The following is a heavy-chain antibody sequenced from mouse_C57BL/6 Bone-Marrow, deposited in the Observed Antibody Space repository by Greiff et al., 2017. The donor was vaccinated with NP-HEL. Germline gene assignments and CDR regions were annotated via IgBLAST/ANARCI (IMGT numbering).Heavy chain of an antibody. V-gene: IGHV1-15*01. Sequence: QVQLQQSGAELVRPGASVTLSCKASGYTFTDYEMHWVKQTPVHGLEWIGAIDPETGGTAYNQKFKGKAILTADKSSSTAYLQLRSLTSEDSAVYYCTRGDEDYWGQGTTLTVSS. CDR1: GYTFTDYE. J-gene: IGHJ2*01. D-gene: IGHD3-3*01. CDR2: IDPETGGT. CDR3: TRGDEDY.